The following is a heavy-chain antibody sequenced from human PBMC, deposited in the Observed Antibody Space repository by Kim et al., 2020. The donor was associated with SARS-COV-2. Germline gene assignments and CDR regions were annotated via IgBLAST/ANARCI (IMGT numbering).Heavy chain of an antibody. CDR1: GFTFSSYG. CDR2: ISYDGSNK. V-gene: IGHV3-30*03. J-gene: IGHJ4*02. D-gene: IGHD3-3*01. Sequence: GGSLRLSCAASGFTFSSYGMHWVRQAPGKGLERVAAISYDGSNKYYADSVKGRFTISRDNSKNTLYLQMNSLRAEDTAVYYCARSWDYEFWSGRDYWGQG. CDR3: ARSWDYEFWSGRDY.